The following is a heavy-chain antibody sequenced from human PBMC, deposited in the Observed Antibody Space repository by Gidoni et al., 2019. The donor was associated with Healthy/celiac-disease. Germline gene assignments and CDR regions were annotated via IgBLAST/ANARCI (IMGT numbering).Heavy chain of an antibody. Sequence: EVQLVESGGGLVQPGRFLRLSCTASGFTFGDYAMSWFRLAPGKWLGWVCYSRSKAYGGTTEYAASVKGRFTISRDDSKSIAYLQMNSLKSEDTAVYYCTEGIGASFDYWGQGTLVTVSS. J-gene: IGHJ4*02. V-gene: IGHV3-49*03. CDR3: TEGIGASFDY. CDR1: GFTFGDYA. CDR2: SRSKAYGGTT. D-gene: IGHD2-15*01.